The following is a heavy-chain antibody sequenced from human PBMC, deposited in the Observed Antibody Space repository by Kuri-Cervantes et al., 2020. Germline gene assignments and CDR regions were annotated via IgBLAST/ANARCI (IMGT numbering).Heavy chain of an antibody. Sequence: SVKVSCKASGYTFTSYYMHWVRQAPGQGLEWMGGIIPIFGTANYAQKFQGRVTITTDESTSTAYMELSSLRSEDTAVYYCARDLYGGNSLTPYDAFDIWGQGTMVTVSS. CDR2: IIPIFGTA. V-gene: IGHV1-69*05. D-gene: IGHD4-23*01. J-gene: IGHJ3*02. CDR3: ARDLYGGNSLTPYDAFDI. CDR1: GYTFTSYY.